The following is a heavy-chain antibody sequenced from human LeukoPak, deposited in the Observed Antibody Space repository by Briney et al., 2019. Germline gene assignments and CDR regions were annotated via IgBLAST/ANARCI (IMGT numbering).Heavy chain of an antibody. CDR3: ASTNGKGLYYYGMDV. D-gene: IGHD2-8*01. V-gene: IGHV4-31*03. CDR1: GGSISSGGYY. J-gene: IGHJ6*02. Sequence: SQTLSLICTVSGGSISSGGYYWSWIRQHPGKGLEWIGYIYYSGSTYYNPSLKSRVTISVDTSKNQFSLKLSSVTAADTAVYYCASTNGKGLYYYGMDVWGQGTTVTVSS. CDR2: IYYSGST.